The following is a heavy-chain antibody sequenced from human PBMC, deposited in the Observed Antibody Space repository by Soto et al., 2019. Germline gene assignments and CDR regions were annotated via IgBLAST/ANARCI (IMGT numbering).Heavy chain of an antibody. Sequence: PGGSLRLSCSASGFTFSSYGMHWVRQAPGKGLEWVAVIWYDGSNKYYADSVKGRFTISRDNSKNTLYLQMNSLRAEDTAVYYCARDRIKSMVRGVIYFDSWGQGTAVTVSS. CDR2: IWYDGSNK. D-gene: IGHD3-10*01. CDR1: GFTFSSYG. J-gene: IGHJ4*02. V-gene: IGHV3-33*01. CDR3: ARDRIKSMVRGVIYFDS.